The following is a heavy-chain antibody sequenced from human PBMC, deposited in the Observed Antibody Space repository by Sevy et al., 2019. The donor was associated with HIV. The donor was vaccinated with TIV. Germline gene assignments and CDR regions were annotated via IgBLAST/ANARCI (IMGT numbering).Heavy chain of an antibody. CDR3: AEVSPSYYYGVGA. Sequence: SETLSLTCAVSGDSVSSGYWSWIRQPPGKGLEWIGYFYYSGRTNYNPSLKSRVTISVDTSKNQFSLKLTSVTAADTAVYYCAEVSPSYYYGVGAWVQGTTVTVSS. CDR2: FYYSGRT. V-gene: IGHV4-59*02. J-gene: IGHJ6*02. CDR1: GDSVSSGY.